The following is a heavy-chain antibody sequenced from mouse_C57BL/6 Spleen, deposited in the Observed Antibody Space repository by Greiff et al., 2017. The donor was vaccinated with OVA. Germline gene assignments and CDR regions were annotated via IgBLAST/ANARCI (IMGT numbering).Heavy chain of an antibody. J-gene: IGHJ3*01. CDR1: GYTFNGYR. Sequence: QVQLQQSGAELMKPGALVKLFRKATGYTFNGYRIEWVKQRPGHGREWIGEILPGSGSTNYNKKFKSKTTFTADTSSNTAYKQLSSLTTEDSSIYYCARRDYGFAYWGQGTLVTVSA. D-gene: IGHD2-4*01. CDR2: ILPGSGST. V-gene: IGHV1-9*01. CDR3: ARRDYGFAY.